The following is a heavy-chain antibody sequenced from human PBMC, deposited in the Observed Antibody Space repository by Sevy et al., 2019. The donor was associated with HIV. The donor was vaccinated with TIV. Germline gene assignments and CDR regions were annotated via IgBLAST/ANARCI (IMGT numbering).Heavy chain of an antibody. Sequence: SETLSLTCAVYVGSFSGYYWSWIRQPPGKGLEWIGEINHSGSTNYNPSLKSRVTISVDTSKNQFSLKLSSVTAADTAVYYCARDYDFWSGYIGYWGQGTLVTVSS. CDR1: VGSFSGYY. V-gene: IGHV4-34*01. CDR3: ARDYDFWSGYIGY. J-gene: IGHJ4*02. CDR2: INHSGST. D-gene: IGHD3-3*01.